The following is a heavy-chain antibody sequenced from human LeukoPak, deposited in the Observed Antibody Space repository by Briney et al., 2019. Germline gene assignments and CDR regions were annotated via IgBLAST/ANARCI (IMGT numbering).Heavy chain of an antibody. Sequence: GGSLRLSCAASGFTFSDYYMSWIRQAPGKGLEWVSYICSSGSTIYYADSVKGRFTISRDNAKNTLYLQMNSLRAEDPAVYYCARDGSYYSNLKYCQHWGQGTLVTVPS. J-gene: IGHJ1*01. D-gene: IGHD4-11*01. CDR2: ICSSGSTI. V-gene: IGHV3-11*01. CDR3: ARDGSYYSNLKYCQH. CDR1: GFTFSDYY.